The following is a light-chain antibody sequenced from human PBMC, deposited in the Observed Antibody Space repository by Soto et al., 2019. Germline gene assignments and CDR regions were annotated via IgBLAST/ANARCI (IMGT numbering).Light chain of an antibody. CDR2: GAS. CDR3: QQRSNWPRT. J-gene: IGKJ1*01. Sequence: IVLTQSPATLSLSPGERATLSCRARQSVSSDLAWYQQKPGQAPRLLIYGASTRATGIPARFSGSGSGTEFTLTISSLQSEDFAVYYCQQRSNWPRTFGQGTKVDIK. V-gene: IGKV3-11*01. CDR1: QSVSSD.